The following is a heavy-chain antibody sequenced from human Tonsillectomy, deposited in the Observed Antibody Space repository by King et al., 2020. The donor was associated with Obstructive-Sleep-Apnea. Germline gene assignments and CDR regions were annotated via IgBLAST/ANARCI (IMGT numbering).Heavy chain of an antibody. CDR3: AREGGGGQEMATQIGWYFDL. CDR1: GGTFSSYA. Sequence: QLVQSGAEVKKPGSSVKVSCKASGGTFSSYAISWVRQAPGQGLEWMGGIIPILGIANYAQKFQGRVTITADKSTSTAYMELSSLRSEDTAVYYCAREGGGGQEMATQIGWYFDLWGRGTLVTVSS. V-gene: IGHV1-69*04. CDR2: IIPILGIA. D-gene: IGHD5-24*01. J-gene: IGHJ2*01.